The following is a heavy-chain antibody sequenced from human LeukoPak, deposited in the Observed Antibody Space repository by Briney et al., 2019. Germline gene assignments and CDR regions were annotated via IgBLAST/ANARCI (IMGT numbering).Heavy chain of an antibody. CDR3: AKTGQLYS. V-gene: IGHV3-23*05. Sequence: GGSLRLSCAASGFTFSSYAMSWVRQVPGKGLEWVSTIAMSGTATYYADSVKGRFTISRDNSKNTLYLQMNYLRDEDTAVYYCAKTGQLYSWGQGSLVTVSS. CDR1: GFTFSSYA. D-gene: IGHD1-1*01. J-gene: IGHJ4*02. CDR2: IAMSGTAT.